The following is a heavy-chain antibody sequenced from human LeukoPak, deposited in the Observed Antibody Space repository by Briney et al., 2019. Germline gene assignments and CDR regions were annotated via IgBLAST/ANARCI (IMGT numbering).Heavy chain of an antibody. V-gene: IGHV4-34*01. CDR1: GGSFSSYY. Sequence: PSETLSLTCAVYGGSFSSYYWSWIRQPPGKGLEWIGEINHSGSTNYNPSLKSRVTISVDTSKNQFSLKLSSVTAADAAVYYCARARIVGANTPLNYWGQGTLVTVSS. D-gene: IGHD1-26*01. J-gene: IGHJ4*02. CDR2: INHSGST. CDR3: ARARIVGANTPLNY.